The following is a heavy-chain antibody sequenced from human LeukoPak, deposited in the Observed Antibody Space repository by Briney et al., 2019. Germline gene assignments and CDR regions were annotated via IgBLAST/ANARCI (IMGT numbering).Heavy chain of an antibody. Sequence: GGSLRLSCAASGFTFSSYWMSWVRQAPGKGLEWVANIKQDGSEKYYVDSVKGRFTISRDNAKNSLYLQMNSLRAEDTAVYYCAREAYHYDSSGYYSGFDPWGQGTLVTVSS. J-gene: IGHJ5*02. CDR1: GFTFSSYW. V-gene: IGHV3-7*01. CDR3: AREAYHYDSSGYYSGFDP. CDR2: IKQDGSEK. D-gene: IGHD3-22*01.